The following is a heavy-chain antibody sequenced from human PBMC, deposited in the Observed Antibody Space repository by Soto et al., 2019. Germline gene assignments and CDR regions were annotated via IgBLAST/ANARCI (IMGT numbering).Heavy chain of an antibody. CDR2: ISAYNNGNT. V-gene: IGHV1-18*01. CDR3: ARVHPLEWLLSSYYYMDV. D-gene: IGHD3-3*01. CDR1: GYTFTSYG. Sequence: ASVKVSCKASGYTFTSYGISWVRQAPGQGLEWMGWISAYNNGNTNYAQKLQGRVTMTTDTSTSTAYMELRSLRSDDTAVYYCARVHPLEWLLSSYYYMDVWGKGTTVTVSS. J-gene: IGHJ6*03.